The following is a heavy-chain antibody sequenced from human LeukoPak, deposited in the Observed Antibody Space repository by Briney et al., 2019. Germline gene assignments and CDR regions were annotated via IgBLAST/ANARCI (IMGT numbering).Heavy chain of an antibody. Sequence: PGGSLRLSCAASGFTFSSYWMSWVRQAPGKGLEWVANIKQDGSEKYYVDSVKGRFTISRDNAKNSLYLQMNSLRAEDTAVYYCARAPYDRHYYYGMDVWGQGTTVTVSS. CDR2: IKQDGSEK. D-gene: IGHD3-22*01. V-gene: IGHV3-7*03. CDR3: ARAPYDRHYYYGMDV. CDR1: GFTFSSYW. J-gene: IGHJ6*02.